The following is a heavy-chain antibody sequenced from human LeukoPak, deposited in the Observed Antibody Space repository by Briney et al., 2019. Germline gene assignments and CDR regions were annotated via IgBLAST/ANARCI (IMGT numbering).Heavy chain of an antibody. Sequence: SETLSLTCTVSGDSISSYYWSWIRQPPGKGLEWIGYIYYSGSTNYNPSLKSRVTISVDTSKPQFSLKLSSVTAADTAVYFCARHTNRLDAFDIWGQGTMVTVSS. CDR1: GDSISSYY. CDR3: ARHTNRLDAFDI. D-gene: IGHD3-3*01. CDR2: IYYSGST. V-gene: IGHV4-59*08. J-gene: IGHJ3*02.